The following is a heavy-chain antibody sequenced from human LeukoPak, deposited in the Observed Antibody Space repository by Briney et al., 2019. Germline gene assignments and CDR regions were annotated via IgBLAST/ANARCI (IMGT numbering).Heavy chain of an antibody. J-gene: IGHJ6*03. CDR3: ARESSYYYYMDV. Sequence: NPSETLSLTCNVAGGSISSYYWSWIRQPPGKGLEWIGYIYYSGSTNYNPSLKSRVTISVDTSKNQFSLKLSSVTAADTAVYYCARESSYYYYMDVWGKGTTVTVSS. CDR1: GGSISSYY. V-gene: IGHV4-59*01. CDR2: IYYSGST.